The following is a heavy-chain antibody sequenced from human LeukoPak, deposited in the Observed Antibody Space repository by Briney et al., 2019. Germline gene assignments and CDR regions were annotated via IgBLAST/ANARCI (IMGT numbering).Heavy chain of an antibody. V-gene: IGHV3-23*01. J-gene: IGHJ4*02. Sequence: GGSLRLSCAASGFTFSSYAMSWVRQAPGKGLEWVSAICGSGDSTYYADSVKGRFTNSRDSSMETLYLQMNSLRAEDTATYFCAKRLSFGVAIGDFDYWGQGTLLTVSS. CDR3: AKRLSFGVAIGDFDY. D-gene: IGHD3-3*01. CDR1: GFTFSSYA. CDR2: ICGSGDST.